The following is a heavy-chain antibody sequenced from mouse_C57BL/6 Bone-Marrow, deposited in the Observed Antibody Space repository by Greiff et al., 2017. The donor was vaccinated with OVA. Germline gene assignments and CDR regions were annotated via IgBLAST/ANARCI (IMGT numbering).Heavy chain of an antibody. J-gene: IGHJ4*01. CDR3: TTAYYSNYYAMDY. CDR2: IYPGNSDT. Sequence: DVQLQESGTVLARPGASVKMSCKTSGYTFTSYWMHWVKQRPGQGLEWIGAIYPGNSDTSYNQKFKGKAKLTAVTSASTAYMELSSLTNEDSAVYYCTTAYYSNYYAMDYWGQGTSVTVSS. D-gene: IGHD2-5*01. V-gene: IGHV1-5*01. CDR1: GYTFTSYW.